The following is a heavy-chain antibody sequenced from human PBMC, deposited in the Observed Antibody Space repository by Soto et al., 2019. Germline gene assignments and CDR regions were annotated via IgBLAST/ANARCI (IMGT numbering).Heavy chain of an antibody. Sequence: GGSLRLSCAASGFTVSSNYMSWVRQAPGKGLEWVSIIYSGGNTDYADSVKGRFTIFRDNSKNTLYLQMNSLRAEDTAVYYCARFRPAAMSYYYYYGMDVWGQGTTVTVSS. J-gene: IGHJ6*02. V-gene: IGHV3-53*01. CDR1: GFTVSSNY. D-gene: IGHD2-2*01. CDR2: IYSGGNT. CDR3: ARFRPAAMSYYYYYGMDV.